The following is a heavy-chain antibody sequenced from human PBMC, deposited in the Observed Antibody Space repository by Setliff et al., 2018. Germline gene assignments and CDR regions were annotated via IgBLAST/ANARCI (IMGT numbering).Heavy chain of an antibody. CDR1: GGTFRTDG. V-gene: IGHV1-69*13. J-gene: IGHJ4*02. CDR2: IIPVFRTA. Sequence: SVKVSCKASGGTFRTDGFSWVRQAPGQGLEWMGRIIPVFRTANYAQKFRGRVTITARTAYMELSTLRSEDTAVYYCARDTRDKYDSSGYYLSLDSWGQGSLVTVSS. CDR3: ARDTRDKYDSSGYYLSLDS. D-gene: IGHD3-22*01.